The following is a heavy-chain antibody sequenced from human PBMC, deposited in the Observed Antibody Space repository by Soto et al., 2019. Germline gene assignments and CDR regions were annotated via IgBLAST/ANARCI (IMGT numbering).Heavy chain of an antibody. CDR3: ASTIFPASNWFET. Sequence: PSETLSLTCSVSGGSISSVSYYWGWIRQPPGKGLEWIGSIYYSGSAYYSPSLKSRVTMSVDTSKNQLSLELRSVTAADTAVHYCASTIFPASNWFETWGQGTLVPVPS. CDR2: IYYSGSA. CDR1: GGSISSVSYY. V-gene: IGHV4-39*01. D-gene: IGHD3-9*01. J-gene: IGHJ5*02.